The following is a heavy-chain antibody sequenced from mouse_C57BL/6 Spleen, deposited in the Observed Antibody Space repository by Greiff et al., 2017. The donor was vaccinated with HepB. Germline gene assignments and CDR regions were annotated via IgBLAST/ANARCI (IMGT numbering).Heavy chain of an antibody. J-gene: IGHJ4*01. D-gene: IGHD2-4*01. V-gene: IGHV14-1*01. CDR3: TTGDDYDRGYAMDY. Sequence: EVMLVESGAELVRPGASVKLSCTASGFNIKDYYMHWVKQRPEQGLEWIGRIDTEDGDTEYAPKFQGKATMTADTSYNTAYLQLSSLTSEDTAVYYVTTGDDYDRGYAMDYWGQGTSVTVSS. CDR1: GFNIKDYY. CDR2: IDTEDGDT.